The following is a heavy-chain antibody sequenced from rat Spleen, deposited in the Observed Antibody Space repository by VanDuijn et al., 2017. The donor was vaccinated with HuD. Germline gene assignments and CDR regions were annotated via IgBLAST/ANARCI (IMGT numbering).Heavy chain of an antibody. V-gene: IGHV5-54*01. CDR2: IYYDSSNM. CDR3: AATARDFDY. D-gene: IGHD1-11*01. J-gene: IGHJ2*01. CDR1: GLTFSNYG. Sequence: EVKLVESGGGLVQPGNSLTLSCVASGLTFSNYGMHWIRQAPKKGLEWITMIYYDSSNMYYADTVKGRFTISRDNSKNNLYLEMNSLRSEDTAMYYCAATARDFDYWGQGVMVTVSS.